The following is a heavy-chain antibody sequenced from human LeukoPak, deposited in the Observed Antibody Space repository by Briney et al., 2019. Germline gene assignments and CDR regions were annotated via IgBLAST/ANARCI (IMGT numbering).Heavy chain of an antibody. CDR3: ARDPSSALGMDV. CDR1: GGSISSGGYS. CDR2: IYHSGST. V-gene: IGHV4-30-2*01. Sequence: SQTLSLTCAVSGGSISSGGYSWSWIRQPPGKGLEWIGYIYHSGSTYYNPSLKSRVTISVDRSKNQFSLKLSSVTAADTAVYYCARDPSSALGMDVWGQGTTVTVSS. J-gene: IGHJ6*02. D-gene: IGHD6-25*01.